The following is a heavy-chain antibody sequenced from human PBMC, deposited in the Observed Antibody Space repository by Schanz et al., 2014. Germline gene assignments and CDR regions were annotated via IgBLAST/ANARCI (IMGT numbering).Heavy chain of an antibody. D-gene: IGHD6-13*01. V-gene: IGHV3-30*02. J-gene: IGHJ4*02. Sequence: VQLLESGGGLVEPGGSLRLSCAASGFTFSSYALHWVRQAPGKGLEWVAFVPFDGSQKFYADSVKGRFTISRDNSKSTLYLQMSSLRAEDTAVYYCAKSQGSSFDSWGQGTLVTVSS. CDR3: AKSQGSSFDS. CDR1: GFTFSSYA. CDR2: VPFDGSQK.